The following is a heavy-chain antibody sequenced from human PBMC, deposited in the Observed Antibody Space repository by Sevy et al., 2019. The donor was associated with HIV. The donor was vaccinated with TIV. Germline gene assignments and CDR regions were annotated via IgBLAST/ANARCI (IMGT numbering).Heavy chain of an antibody. CDR1: GSTVNPYA. J-gene: IGHJ4*02. D-gene: IGHD2-8*01. CDR2: INNSGGST. CDR3: AKDVLVPESSFDY. V-gene: IGHV3-23*01. Sequence: GGSLRLSCIASGSTVNPYAMSWVRQAPGKGLEWVAVINNSGGSTDYADSVKGRFTISRDNSKNTLYLQMNSLRAEDTAVYYCAKDVLVPESSFDYWGQGTLVTVSS.